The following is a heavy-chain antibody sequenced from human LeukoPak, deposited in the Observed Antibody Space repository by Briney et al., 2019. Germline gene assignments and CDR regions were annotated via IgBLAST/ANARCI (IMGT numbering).Heavy chain of an antibody. Sequence: GGSLRLAWAGSGCTFSGYSMNWVRQAPGKGLQWVSYITRVSSYIYYADSVKSRFTISRDNAKNSLYLQMNSLRAEDTAVYYCTRDLRGDYWGQGTLVTVSS. CDR2: ITRVSSYI. J-gene: IGHJ4*02. CDR3: TRDLRGDY. CDR1: GCTFSGYS. V-gene: IGHV3-21*05.